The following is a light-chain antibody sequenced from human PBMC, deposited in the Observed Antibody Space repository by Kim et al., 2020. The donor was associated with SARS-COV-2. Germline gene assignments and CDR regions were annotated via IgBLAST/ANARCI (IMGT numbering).Light chain of an antibody. V-gene: IGLV3-25*03. CDR1: ALPKQY. CDR3: QSPDSSATYRV. Sequence: SYELTQPSSVSVSPGQTARITCSGDALPKQYSYWYQQKPGQAPVLVIYKDTERPSGIPARFPGSSSGTTVTLTISGVQAEDEADYYCQSPDSSATYRVFGGETQLTVL. CDR2: KDT. J-gene: IGLJ3*02.